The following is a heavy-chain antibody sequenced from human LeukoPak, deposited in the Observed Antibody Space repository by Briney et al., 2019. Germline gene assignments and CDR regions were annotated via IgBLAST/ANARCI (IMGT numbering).Heavy chain of an antibody. Sequence: SEALSLTCTVSGGSLSSSSYYWGWVRHPPGKGRGWVGSIYYSGSTYYNPSLKSRVTISVETPKNQFSLKLSSVTAGDTAVYYCAREGYYDILTADYWGQGTLVTVSS. CDR3: AREGYYDILTADY. CDR2: IYYSGST. J-gene: IGHJ4*02. V-gene: IGHV4-39*02. D-gene: IGHD3-9*01. CDR1: GGSLSSSSYY.